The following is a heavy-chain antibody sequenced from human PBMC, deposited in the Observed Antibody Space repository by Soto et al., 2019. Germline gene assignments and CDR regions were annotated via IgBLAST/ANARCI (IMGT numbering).Heavy chain of an antibody. V-gene: IGHV4-59*01. J-gene: IGHJ6*01. CDR3: ARDFNDFGNYEPHGMDV. CDR1: GGSITAYY. CDR2: IQYSGST. Sequence: SETLSLTCTVSGGSITAYYWTWIRQPPGKGLEWIGYIQYSGSTKYSPSLKSRVTISLDTSKNQFSLKLNSVTAADTAVYYCARDFNDFGNYEPHGMDVWGQGTTVT. D-gene: IGHD4-17*01.